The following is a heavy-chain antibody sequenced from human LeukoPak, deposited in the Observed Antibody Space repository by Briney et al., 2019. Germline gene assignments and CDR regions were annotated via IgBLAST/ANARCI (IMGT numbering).Heavy chain of an antibody. J-gene: IGHJ5*01. CDR2: ITSKANNYVT. CDR3: IKEGDGACWFDS. CDR1: GFIFSGSA. D-gene: IGHD3-16*01. Sequence: PGGSLRLSCAASGFIFSGSAMHWVRQASGKGLEWVGRITSKANNYVTEYPASVKGRFTVSRDDSKNTAWLQMNSLKSEDTAVYYCIKEGDGACWFDSWGQGTMVIVSS. V-gene: IGHV3-73*01.